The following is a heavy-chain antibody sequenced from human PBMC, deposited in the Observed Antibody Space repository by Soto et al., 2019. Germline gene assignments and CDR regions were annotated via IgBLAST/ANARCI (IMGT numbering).Heavy chain of an antibody. CDR2: IYHTGNA. CDR3: ARDYFDSSDYTTNWFDP. Sequence: SETLSLTCGVSGDSISNSRFYWAWIRQPPGEGLEWIGSIYHTGNAYYNPSLKSRVTISVDTSKNQFSLKVTSVTAADTALYYCARDYFDSSDYTTNWFDPWGQGTLVT. D-gene: IGHD3-22*01. CDR1: GDSISNSRFY. J-gene: IGHJ5*02. V-gene: IGHV4-39*01.